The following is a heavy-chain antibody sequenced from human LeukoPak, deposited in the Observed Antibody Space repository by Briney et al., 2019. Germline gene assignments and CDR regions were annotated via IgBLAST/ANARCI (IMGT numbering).Heavy chain of an antibody. CDR2: ITSSSSFI. D-gene: IGHD3-10*02. V-gene: IGHV3-21*01. CDR3: AELGITMIGGV. J-gene: IGHJ6*04. Sequence: GGSLRLSCAASGFTFSSYTMNWVRQAPGKGLEWVSSITSSSSFIYYADSLKGRFTISRDNAKNSLYLQMNSLRAEDTAVYYCAELGITMIGGVWGKGTTVTISS. CDR1: GFTFSSYT.